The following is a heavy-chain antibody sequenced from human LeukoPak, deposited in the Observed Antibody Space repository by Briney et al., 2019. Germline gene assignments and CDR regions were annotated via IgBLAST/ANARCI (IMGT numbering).Heavy chain of an antibody. V-gene: IGHV4-34*01. D-gene: IGHD1-26*01. CDR1: GGSFSGYY. CDR2: INHSGST. Sequence: PSETLSLTCAVYGGSFSGYYWIWIRQPPGRGLEWIGEINHSGSTKYNPSLTSRVTISADTSKNQFSLKLTSVTAADTAVYYCARGRTYSSLYFFWGQGTLVTVSS. J-gene: IGHJ4*02. CDR3: ARGRTYSSLYFF.